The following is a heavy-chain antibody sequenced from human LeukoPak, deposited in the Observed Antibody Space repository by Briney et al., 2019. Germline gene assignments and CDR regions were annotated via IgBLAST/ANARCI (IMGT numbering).Heavy chain of an antibody. CDR3: AREGKTYYYDSNGFSDY. Sequence: ASVKVSCKASGYTFASYAITWVRQAPGQGLEYLGWISAYNGNTNYAQKLQGRVTMTTDISTSTAYMELRSLRSDDTAVYYCAREGKTYYYDSNGFSDYWGQGTLVTVSS. V-gene: IGHV1-18*01. D-gene: IGHD3-22*01. CDR1: GYTFASYA. CDR2: ISAYNGNT. J-gene: IGHJ4*02.